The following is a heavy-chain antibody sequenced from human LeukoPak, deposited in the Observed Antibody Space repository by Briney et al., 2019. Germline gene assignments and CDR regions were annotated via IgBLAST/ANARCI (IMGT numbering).Heavy chain of an antibody. CDR2: IRSKAKSYAT. CDR3: TRHHPGPVVAATTGAFDI. J-gene: IGHJ3*02. V-gene: IGHV3-73*01. CDR1: GFTFSGSA. Sequence: GGSLRLSCAASGFTFSGSAMHWVRQASAEGLEWVGRIRSKAKSYATAYAASVKGTCTISRYDSKSTGYFQMYSLTTEDTAVYYCTRHHPGPVVAATTGAFDIWGQGTMVTVSS. D-gene: IGHD2-15*01.